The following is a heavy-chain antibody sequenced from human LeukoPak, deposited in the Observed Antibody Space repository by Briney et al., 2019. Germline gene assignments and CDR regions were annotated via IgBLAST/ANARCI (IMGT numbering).Heavy chain of an antibody. V-gene: IGHV3-48*03. Sequence: GGSLRLSCAASGFTFSSYEMNWVRQAPGKGLEWVSYISSSGSTIYYADSVKGRFTISRDNAKNSLYLQMNSLRAEDTAVYYCARHYGRPYYYYGMDVRGKGTTVTVSS. D-gene: IGHD3-16*01. CDR2: ISSSGSTI. CDR1: GFTFSSYE. CDR3: ARHYGRPYYYYGMDV. J-gene: IGHJ6*04.